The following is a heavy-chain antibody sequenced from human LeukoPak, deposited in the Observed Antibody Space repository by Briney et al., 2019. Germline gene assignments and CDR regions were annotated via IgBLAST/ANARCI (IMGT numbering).Heavy chain of an antibody. D-gene: IGHD2-21*02. CDR1: GGSISSSSYY. CDR2: IYYSGST. Sequence: SETLSLTCTVSGGSISSSSYYWGWIRQPPGKGREWIGSIYYSGSTYYNPSLKSRVTISVDTSKNQFSLKLSSVTAADTAVYYCARKVTHDAFDIWGQGTMVTVSS. CDR3: ARKVTHDAFDI. J-gene: IGHJ3*02. V-gene: IGHV4-39*01.